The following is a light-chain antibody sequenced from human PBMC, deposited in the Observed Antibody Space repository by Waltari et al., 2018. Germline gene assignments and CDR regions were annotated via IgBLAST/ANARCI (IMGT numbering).Light chain of an antibody. CDR3: SSYAGSNNYV. CDR1: SSAVAGYNY. CDR2: EVS. J-gene: IGLJ1*01. Sequence: QSALTQPPSASGSPGQSVPISCTGTSSAVAGYNYVSWYQQHPGKAPKLMIYEVSKRPSGVPDRFSGSKSGNTASLTVSGLQAEDETDYYCSSYAGSNNYVFGTGTKVTVL. V-gene: IGLV2-8*01.